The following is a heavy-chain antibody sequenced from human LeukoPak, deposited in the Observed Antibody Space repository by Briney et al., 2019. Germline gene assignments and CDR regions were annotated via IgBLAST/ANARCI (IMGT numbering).Heavy chain of an antibody. CDR1: GFTVSSNY. Sequence: GGSLRLSCAASGFTVSSNYMSWVRQAPGKGLEWVSVIYSGGSTYYADSVKGRFTISRDNSKNTLYLQMNSLRAEDTAVYYCARVFRSGGSCYDYWGQGTLVTVSS. CDR3: ARVFRSGGSCYDY. V-gene: IGHV3-53*01. D-gene: IGHD2-15*01. J-gene: IGHJ4*02. CDR2: IYSGGST.